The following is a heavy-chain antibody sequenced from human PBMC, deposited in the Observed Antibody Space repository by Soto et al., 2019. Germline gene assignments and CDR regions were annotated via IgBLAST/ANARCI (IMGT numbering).Heavy chain of an antibody. Sequence: PGGSLRISCVASGFTCARSGMHWVRQAPGKGLEWVAVISYDGSNKYYADSVKGRFTISRDNSKNTLYLQMNSLRAEDTAVYYCARGSALGLELRVVQWDWGTDYWGQGT. CDR3: ARGSALGLELRVVQWDWGTDY. CDR2: ISYDGSNK. D-gene: IGHD1-7*01. V-gene: IGHV3-30*03. CDR1: GFTCARSG. J-gene: IGHJ4*02.